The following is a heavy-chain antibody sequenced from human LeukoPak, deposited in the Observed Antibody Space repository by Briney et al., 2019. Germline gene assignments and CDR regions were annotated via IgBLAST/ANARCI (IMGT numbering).Heavy chain of an antibody. CDR2: INPNSGGT. D-gene: IGHD6-13*01. V-gene: IGHV1-2*02. Sequence: ASVKVSCKASGYTFTGYYMHWVRQAPGQGLEWMGWINPNSGGTNYAQKFQGRVTMTRDTSISTAYMELSRLRSDDTAVYYCARGPGIAPTYTDYWGQGTLVTVSS. J-gene: IGHJ4*02. CDR3: ARGPGIAPTYTDY. CDR1: GYTFTGYY.